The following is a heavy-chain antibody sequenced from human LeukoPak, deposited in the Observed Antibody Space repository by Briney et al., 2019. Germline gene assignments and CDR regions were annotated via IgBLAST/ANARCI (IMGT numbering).Heavy chain of an antibody. D-gene: IGHD4-17*01. J-gene: IGHJ4*02. CDR1: GFNFINTW. CDR3: ARDKIYGLDFDY. CDR2: IKNDGSGI. V-gene: IGHV3-74*01. Sequence: GGSLRLSCAASGFNFINTWMHWVRQAPGKWLVWVARIKNDGSGIIYADSVKGRFTISRDNARNTLYLQMNSLRAEDTAVYYCARDKIYGLDFDYWGQGTLVTVSS.